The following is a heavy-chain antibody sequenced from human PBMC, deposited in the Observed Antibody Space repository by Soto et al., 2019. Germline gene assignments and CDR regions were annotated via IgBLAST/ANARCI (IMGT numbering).Heavy chain of an antibody. CDR3: ARSMGQWELLRYYYYYGMDV. V-gene: IGHV3-7*03. CDR2: IKQDGSEK. D-gene: IGHD1-26*01. Sequence: VGSLRLSGAASGFTFSSYWMSWVRQVPGKGLEWVANIKQDGSEKYYVDSVKGRFTISRDNAKNSLYLQMNSLRAEDTAVYYCARSMGQWELLRYYYYYGMDVWGQGTTVTVSS. CDR1: GFTFSSYW. J-gene: IGHJ6*02.